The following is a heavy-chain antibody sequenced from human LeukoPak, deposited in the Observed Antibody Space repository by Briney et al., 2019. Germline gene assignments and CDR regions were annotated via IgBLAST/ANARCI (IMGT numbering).Heavy chain of an antibody. Sequence: GGSLSLSCAASGFTFSSYTMNWVRPAPGKGLEWVSSIISSSSYIYYADSMRGRFTISRDNAKNSLYLQMNSLRADDTAVYYCARVNYYGSGSYYIWTSYYYMDVWGKGTTVTVSS. CDR3: ARVNYYGSGSYYIWTSYYYMDV. V-gene: IGHV3-21*01. CDR1: GFTFSSYT. D-gene: IGHD3-10*01. CDR2: IISSSSYI. J-gene: IGHJ6*03.